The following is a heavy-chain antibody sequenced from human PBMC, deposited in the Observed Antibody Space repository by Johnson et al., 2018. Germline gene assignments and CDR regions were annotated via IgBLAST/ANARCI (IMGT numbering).Heavy chain of an antibody. D-gene: IGHD3-9*01. CDR3: AKMSGSDWYYYNYYYVAV. J-gene: IGHJ6*03. CDR1: GFTFSSYA. CDR2: ISSSAGST. V-gene: IGHV3-23*01. Sequence: VQLQESGGGLVQXGGSXRLXCAASGFTFSSYAMSWLRQAPGKGLQWVSSISSSAGSTYYADSVKGRFTIPRDNSKNTVYLQMNRLSAEDTALYSCAKMSGSDWYYYNYYYVAVWGKGTTVTVSS.